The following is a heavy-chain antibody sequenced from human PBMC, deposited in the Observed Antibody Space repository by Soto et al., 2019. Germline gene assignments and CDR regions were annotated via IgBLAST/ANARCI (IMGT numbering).Heavy chain of an antibody. CDR2: VYYTGST. D-gene: IGHD2-21*02. J-gene: IGHJ5*02. CDR1: GACIRSTYYY. CDR3: VRTDREGAVAPHWFDR. Sequence: SLSLTGTVCGACIRSTYYYSSWIRHAPGKGLEWIGYVYYTGSTYYNPSLMSRLTISVDTSKNQFSLKLTSVTAAETAVYYCVRTDREGAVAPHWFDRWGQGTQVTVSS. V-gene: IGHV4-30-4*01.